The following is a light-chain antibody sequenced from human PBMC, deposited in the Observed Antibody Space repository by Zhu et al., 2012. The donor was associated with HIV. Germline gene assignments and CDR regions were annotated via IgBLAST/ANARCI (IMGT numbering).Light chain of an antibody. CDR2: GAS. CDR1: DFVNSK. Sequence: EVVMTQSPITLSVSPGERATLSCRAGDFVNSKLAWYQHKRGQAPRLLLYGASTRATGIPARFTGSGSGTEFTLTITSMQSEDFATYYCQQYNTWPYTFGQGTKAWRSN. CDR3: QQYNTWPYT. J-gene: IGKJ2*01. V-gene: IGKV3-15*01.